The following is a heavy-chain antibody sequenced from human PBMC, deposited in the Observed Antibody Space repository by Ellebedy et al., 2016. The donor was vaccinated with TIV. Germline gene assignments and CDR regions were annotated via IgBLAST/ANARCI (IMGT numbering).Heavy chain of an antibody. D-gene: IGHD1-26*01. CDR3: ARLPIVGATSP. CDR1: GGSISSYY. V-gene: IGHV4-59*08. CDR2: IYYSGST. J-gene: IGHJ5*02. Sequence: SETLSLTXTVSGGSISSYYWSWIRQPPGKGLEWIGYIYYSGSTNYNPSLKSRVTISVDTSKNQFSLKLSSVTAADTAVYYCARLPIVGATSPWGQGTLVTVSS.